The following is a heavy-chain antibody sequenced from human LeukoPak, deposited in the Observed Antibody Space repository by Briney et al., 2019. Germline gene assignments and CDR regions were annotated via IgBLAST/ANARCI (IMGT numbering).Heavy chain of an antibody. D-gene: IGHD1-14*01. J-gene: IGHJ6*02. CDR1: GGTFSSYA. CDR3: ASTSSGNYYYGMDV. CDR2: MNPNSGNT. V-gene: IGHV1-8*02. Sequence: ASVKVSCKASGGTFSSYAISWVPQATGQGREWMGWMNPNSGNTGYAQKFQGRVTMTRNTSISTAYMELRSLRSEDTAVYHCASTSSGNYYYGMDVWGQGTTVTVSS.